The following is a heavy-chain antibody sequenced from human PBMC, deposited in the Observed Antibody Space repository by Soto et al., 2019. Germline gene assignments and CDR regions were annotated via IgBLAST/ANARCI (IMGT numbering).Heavy chain of an antibody. D-gene: IGHD3-16*01. CDR3: VMVDNYVTPTPQDV. J-gene: IGHJ6*02. CDR2: ISPYTGNT. CDR1: GYIFVNYG. Sequence: QVQLVQSRVEVKKPGASVKVSCKASGYIFVNYGIAWVRQAPGQGLEWMGWISPYTGNTHSATKVQGRLTMTTDTSTSTAYMDLGSLTSDDTAVYYCVMVDNYVTPTPQDVWGQGTTVTVSS. V-gene: IGHV1-18*01.